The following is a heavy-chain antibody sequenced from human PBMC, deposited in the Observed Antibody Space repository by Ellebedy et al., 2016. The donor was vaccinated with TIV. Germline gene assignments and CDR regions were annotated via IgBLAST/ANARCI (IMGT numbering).Heavy chain of an antibody. Sequence: AASVKVSCKASGYTFTIYNMHWVRQAPGQGLEWMGIMNPSGGSTNYAQKFQGRVTMTRDPSTSTVYMELSSLRSEDTAVYYCARGHYESSGYYYFDYWGQGTLVTVSS. CDR2: MNPSGGST. CDR1: GYTFTIYN. V-gene: IGHV1-46*01. J-gene: IGHJ4*02. D-gene: IGHD3-22*01. CDR3: ARGHYESSGYYYFDY.